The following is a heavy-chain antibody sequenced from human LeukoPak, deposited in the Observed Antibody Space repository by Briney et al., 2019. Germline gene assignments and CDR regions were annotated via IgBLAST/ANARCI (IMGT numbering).Heavy chain of an antibody. CDR2: IKQDGSEK. J-gene: IGHJ6*03. D-gene: IGHD3-22*01. V-gene: IGHV3-7*01. CDR1: GFTFNNYW. CDR3: ARIGQLSSGYFSEFYYYMDV. Sequence: GGSLRLSGVGSGFTFNNYWMAWVRQAPGKGPEWVANIKQDGSEKYYVDSVKGRFTISRDNAKNSLYLQMNSLRVEDTAVYYCARIGQLSSGYFSEFYYYMDVWGKGTTVTVSS.